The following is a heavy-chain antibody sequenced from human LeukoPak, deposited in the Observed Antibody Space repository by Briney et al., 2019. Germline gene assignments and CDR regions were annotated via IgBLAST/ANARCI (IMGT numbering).Heavy chain of an antibody. CDR3: AREGYSSSWFDY. V-gene: IGHV1-3*01. CDR2: INAGNGNT. CDR1: GYTFTSYA. J-gene: IGHJ4*02. D-gene: IGHD6-13*01. Sequence: ASVKVSCKVSGYTFTSYAMHWVRQAPGQRLEWMGWINAGNGNTKYSQKFQGRVTITRDTSASTAYMELSSLRSEDTAVYYCAREGYSSSWFDYWGQGTLVTVSS.